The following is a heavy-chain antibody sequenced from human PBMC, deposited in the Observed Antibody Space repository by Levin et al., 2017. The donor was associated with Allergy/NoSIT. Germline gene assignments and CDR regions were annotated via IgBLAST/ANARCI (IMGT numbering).Heavy chain of an antibody. J-gene: IGHJ4*02. CDR3: ARYGGERALDY. Sequence: GGSLRLSCAASGFSVSNDYMTWVRQAPGKGLEWVSVIYVGDTTYYADSVKGRFTISRDNSKNTLYLQMNSLRAEDTAVYYCARYGGERALDYWGQGTLVTVSS. V-gene: IGHV3-53*01. D-gene: IGHD3-10*01. CDR1: GFSVSNDY. CDR2: IYVGDTT.